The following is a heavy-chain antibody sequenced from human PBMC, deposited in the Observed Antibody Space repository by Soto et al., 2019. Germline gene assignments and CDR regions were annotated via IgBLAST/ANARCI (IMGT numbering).Heavy chain of an antibody. CDR3: ARVFSDSSSFFDP. CDR2: IYYSGRT. Sequence: SETLSLTCTFACGSLSSGGCYWGWVRQHPGKGLEWIGYIYYSGRTYYNPSLKSRVTISVDTSKNQFSLKLSSVTAADTAVYYCARVFSDSSSFFDPWGQGTLVTVSS. D-gene: IGHD6-13*01. V-gene: IGHV4-31*03. J-gene: IGHJ5*02. CDR1: CGSLSSGGCY.